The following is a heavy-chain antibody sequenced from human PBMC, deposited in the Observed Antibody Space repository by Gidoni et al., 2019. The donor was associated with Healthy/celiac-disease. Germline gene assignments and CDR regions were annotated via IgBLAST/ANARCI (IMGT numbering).Heavy chain of an antibody. Sequence: QVQLQESGPGLVKPSQTLSLTCTVSGGSISSGSYYWSWIRQPAGKGLEWIGRIYTSGSTNYNPSLKSRVTISVDTSKNQFSLKLSSVTAADTAVYYCARTPGSWYGEFDYWGQGTLVTVSS. V-gene: IGHV4-61*02. CDR3: ARTPGSWYGEFDY. J-gene: IGHJ4*02. D-gene: IGHD6-13*01. CDR2: IYTSGST. CDR1: GGSISSGSYY.